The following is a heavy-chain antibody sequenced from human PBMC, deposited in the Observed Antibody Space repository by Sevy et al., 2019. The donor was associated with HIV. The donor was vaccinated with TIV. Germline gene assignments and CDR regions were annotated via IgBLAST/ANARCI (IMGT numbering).Heavy chain of an antibody. CDR3: ATDRAGRWLQLLWCFDN. D-gene: IGHD3-10*01. CDR1: GNTLTELS. J-gene: IGHJ4*01. CDR2: FDPEYGET. Sequence: ASVKVSCKVSGNTLTELSLHWVRQTPGKGLEWMGGFDPEYGETIYAQKFQGRVTMTEDTSTNTAYMELRGLKSGDTAVYYCATDRAGRWLQLLWCFDNWGQGTLVTVSS. V-gene: IGHV1-24*01.